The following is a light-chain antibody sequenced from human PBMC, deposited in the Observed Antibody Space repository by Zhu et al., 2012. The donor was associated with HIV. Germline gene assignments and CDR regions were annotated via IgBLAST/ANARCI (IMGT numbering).Light chain of an antibody. J-gene: IGKJ4*01. Sequence: VLTQSPVTLSLSPGERATLSCGASQSINYYLAWYQQKPGLAPRLLIYDTFKRATGIPDRFSGSGSGTQFTLTISRLEPEDLAVYYCQQYISSPLTFGGGTKVEIE. V-gene: IGKV3D-20*01. CDR2: DTF. CDR1: QSINYY. CDR3: QQYISSPLT.